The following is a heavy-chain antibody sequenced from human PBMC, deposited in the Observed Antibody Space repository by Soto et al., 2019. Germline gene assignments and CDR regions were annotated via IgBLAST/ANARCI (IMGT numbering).Heavy chain of an antibody. Sequence: EVQLVESGGGLVKPGGSLRLSCAASGFTFSSYSMNWVRQAPGKGLEWVSSISSSSSYIYYADSVKVRFTISRDNAKNSLYLQMNSLRAEDMAVYYCARGGTMVRGVIGYWGQGTLVTVSS. J-gene: IGHJ4*02. CDR2: ISSSSSYI. D-gene: IGHD3-10*01. V-gene: IGHV3-21*01. CDR1: GFTFSSYS. CDR3: ARGGTMVRGVIGY.